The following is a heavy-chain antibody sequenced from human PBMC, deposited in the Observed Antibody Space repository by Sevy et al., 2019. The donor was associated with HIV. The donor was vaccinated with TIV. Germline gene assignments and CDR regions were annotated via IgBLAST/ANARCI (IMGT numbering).Heavy chain of an antibody. D-gene: IGHD3-10*01. CDR2: ISSSSSYI. CDR3: ARDGSTMVRGVSFYFDY. CDR1: GFTFSSYS. J-gene: IGHJ4*02. Sequence: GGSLRLSCAASGFTFSSYSMNWVRQAPGKGLEWVSSISSSSSYIYYADSVKGRFTISRDNAKNSLYLQMNSLRAEDTAVYYCARDGSTMVRGVSFYFDYWGQGTLVTVSS. V-gene: IGHV3-21*01.